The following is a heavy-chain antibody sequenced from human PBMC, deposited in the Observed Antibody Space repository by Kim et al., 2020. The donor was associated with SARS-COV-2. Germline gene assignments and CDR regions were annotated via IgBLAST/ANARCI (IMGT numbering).Heavy chain of an antibody. CDR2: IKQHGSEK. CDR3: ARNNAMDV. CDR1: GFSFSNHW. Sequence: GWSLRLSCAASGFSFSNHWMTWVRQAPGRGPEWVANIKQHGSEKYYVGSVRGRFTISRDDAKNSLYLQMNSLRAEDTAIYYCARNNAMDVWGQGTTVTVSS. J-gene: IGHJ6*02. V-gene: IGHV3-7*03.